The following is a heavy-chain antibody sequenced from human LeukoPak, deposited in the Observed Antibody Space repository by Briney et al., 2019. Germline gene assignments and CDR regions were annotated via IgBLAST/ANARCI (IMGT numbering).Heavy chain of an antibody. CDR3: AKVGSYGYWYFDL. D-gene: IGHD1-26*01. V-gene: IGHV3-23*01. Sequence: GGSLRLSCAASGFTFSSYAMSWVRQAPGKGLEWVSAISGSGGSTYHADSVKGRFTISRDNSKNTLYLQMNSLRAEDTAVYYCAKVGSYGYWYFDLWGRGTLVTVSS. CDR1: GFTFSSYA. J-gene: IGHJ2*01. CDR2: ISGSGGST.